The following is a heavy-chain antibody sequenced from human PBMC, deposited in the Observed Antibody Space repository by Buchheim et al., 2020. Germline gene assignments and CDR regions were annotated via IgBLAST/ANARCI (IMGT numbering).Heavy chain of an antibody. CDR2: INAGNGNT. CDR3: ARVLAAVGGTYDAFDI. J-gene: IGHJ3*02. V-gene: IGHV1-3*01. CDR1: GYTFTSYA. Sequence: QVQLVQSGAEVKKPGASVKVSCKASGYTFTSYAMHWVRQAPGQRLEWMGWINAGNGNTKCSQKFQGRVTITRDTSASTAYMELSSLRSEDTAVYYCARVLAAVGGTYDAFDIWGQGT. D-gene: IGHD6-13*01.